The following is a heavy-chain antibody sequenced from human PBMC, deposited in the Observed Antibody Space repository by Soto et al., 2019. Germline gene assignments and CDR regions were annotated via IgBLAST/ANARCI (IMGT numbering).Heavy chain of an antibody. CDR3: AHTAWLDCSSTSCYPGNWFDP. V-gene: IGHV2-5*02. Sequence: SGPTLVKPTQTLTLTCTFSGFSLSTSGVGVGWIRQPPGKALEWLALIYWDDDKRYSPSLKSRLTITKDTSKNQVVLTMTNMDPVDTATYYCAHTAWLDCSSTSCYPGNWFDPWGQGTLVTVSS. CDR1: GFSLSTSGVG. CDR2: IYWDDDK. J-gene: IGHJ5*02. D-gene: IGHD2-2*01.